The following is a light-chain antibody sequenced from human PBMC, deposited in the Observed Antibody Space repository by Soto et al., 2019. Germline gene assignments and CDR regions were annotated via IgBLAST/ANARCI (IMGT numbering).Light chain of an antibody. Sequence: DIQMTQSPSSMTASVGDRVDRTCQASQDISNYLNWYQQKPGKAPKLLIYDASNLETGVPSRFSGSGSGTDFTFTISNLQPEDIATYYCQQYDNLPLTFGGGTKVEIK. J-gene: IGKJ4*01. CDR1: QDISNY. V-gene: IGKV1-33*01. CDR3: QQYDNLPLT. CDR2: DAS.